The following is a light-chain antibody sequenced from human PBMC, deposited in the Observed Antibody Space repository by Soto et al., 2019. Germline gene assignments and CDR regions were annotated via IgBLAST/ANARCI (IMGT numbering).Light chain of an antibody. Sequence: EIVLTQSPGTLSLSPGERATLSCRASQSVSSSYLAWYQQKPGQAPRLLINGASSRATGIPDRFSGRGSGTDFPLTISRLEPEDFAVYYCQQYDTSPPSTFGQGTRLEIK. CDR2: GAS. CDR3: QQYDTSPPST. V-gene: IGKV3-20*01. CDR1: QSVSSSY. J-gene: IGKJ5*01.